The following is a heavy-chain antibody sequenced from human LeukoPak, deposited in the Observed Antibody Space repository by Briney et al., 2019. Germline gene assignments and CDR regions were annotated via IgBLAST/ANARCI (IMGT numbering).Heavy chain of an antibody. CDR1: GFTFSSYG. Sequence: GGSLRLSCAASGFTFSSYGTHWVRQAPGKGLEWVAVIWYDGSNEYYADSVKGRFTISRDNSKNTLYLQMNSLRAEDTAVYYCARDHPAVGGSTGYFQHWGQGTLVTVSS. CDR3: ARDHPAVGGSTGYFQH. D-gene: IGHD6-19*01. V-gene: IGHV3-33*01. J-gene: IGHJ1*01. CDR2: IWYDGSNE.